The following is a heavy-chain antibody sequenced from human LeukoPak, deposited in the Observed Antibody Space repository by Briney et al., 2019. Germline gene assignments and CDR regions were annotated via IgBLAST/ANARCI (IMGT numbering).Heavy chain of an antibody. V-gene: IGHV3-7*01. CDR1: GFTFSSFW. J-gene: IGHJ4*02. Sequence: GGSLRLSCTASGFTFSSFWMAWVRQAPGKGLEWVANIKQDGSIQHYGDSVKGRFTISRDNAKNSLYLQMNNLRAEDTALYYCATSYDSSGCYWVQATLVTVSS. CDR2: IKQDGSIQ. CDR3: ATSYDSSGCY. D-gene: IGHD3-22*01.